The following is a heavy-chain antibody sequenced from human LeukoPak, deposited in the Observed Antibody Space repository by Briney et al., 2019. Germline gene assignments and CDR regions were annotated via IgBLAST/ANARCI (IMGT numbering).Heavy chain of an antibody. CDR2: IHPGDSDT. CDR1: GYSFANNW. Sequence: PGESPEISCKGSGYSFANNWIAWVRQMPGKGLEWMGIIHPGDSDTRYRPSFQGQVTISADKSISTAYLQWSGLKASDTAMYYCSVGFGDLSYASDIWGQGTMLSVSS. V-gene: IGHV5-51*01. J-gene: IGHJ3*02. CDR3: SVGFGDLSYASDI. D-gene: IGHD3-10*01.